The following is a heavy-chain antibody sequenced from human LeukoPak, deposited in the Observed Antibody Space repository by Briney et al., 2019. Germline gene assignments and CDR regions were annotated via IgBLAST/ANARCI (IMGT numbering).Heavy chain of an antibody. CDR1: GGTFSSYA. V-gene: IGHV1-69*13. D-gene: IGHD2-2*01. CDR2: IIPIFGTA. J-gene: IGHJ3*02. CDR3: ASCVTLVNLGSTSCYGDAFDI. Sequence: GASVKVSCKASGGTFSSYAISWVRQAPGQGLEWMGGIIPIFGTANYAQKFQGRVTITADESTSTAYMELSSLRSDDTAVCYCASCVTLVNLGSTSCYGDAFDIWGQGTMVTVSS.